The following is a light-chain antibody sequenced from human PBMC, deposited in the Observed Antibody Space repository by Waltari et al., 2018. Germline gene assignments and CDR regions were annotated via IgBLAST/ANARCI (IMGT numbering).Light chain of an antibody. CDR1: ALPKRY. CDR3: QSADSSGSYVV. J-gene: IGLJ3*02. CDR2: RDI. Sequence: SYELTQPPSVSVSPGQTARISCSGDALPKRYGYWYQQRPGQAPVLVMPRDIMRPSGIPGRFSGSTSGTTVTLTISGVQAEDEADYYCQSADSSGSYVVFGGGTKLTVL. V-gene: IGLV3-25*03.